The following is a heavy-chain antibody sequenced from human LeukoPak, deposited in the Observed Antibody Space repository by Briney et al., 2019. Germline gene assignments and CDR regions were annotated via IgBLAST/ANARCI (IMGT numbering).Heavy chain of an antibody. CDR2: IIPIFGTA. CDR3: ARGARDDPDYYYMDV. J-gene: IGHJ6*03. CDR1: GGTFSSYA. Sequence: ASVKVSCKASGGTFSSYAISWVRQAPGQGLEWMGGIIPIFGTANYAQKFQGRVTITADKSTSTAYMELSSLRSEDTAVYYCARGARDDPDYYYMDVWGKGTTVTVSS. V-gene: IGHV1-69*06.